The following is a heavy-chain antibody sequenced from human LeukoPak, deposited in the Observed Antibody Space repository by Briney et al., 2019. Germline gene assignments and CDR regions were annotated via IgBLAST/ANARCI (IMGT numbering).Heavy chain of an antibody. Sequence: PSETLSLTCTVSGGSISSGGYYWSWIRQPPGKGLEWIGEINHSGSTNYNPSLKSRVTISVDTSKNQFSLKLSSVTAADTAVYYCARGRGIAVAAPGYWGQGTLVTVSS. J-gene: IGHJ4*02. CDR3: ARGRGIAVAAPGY. CDR2: INHSGST. D-gene: IGHD6-19*01. CDR1: GGSISSGGYY. V-gene: IGHV4-39*07.